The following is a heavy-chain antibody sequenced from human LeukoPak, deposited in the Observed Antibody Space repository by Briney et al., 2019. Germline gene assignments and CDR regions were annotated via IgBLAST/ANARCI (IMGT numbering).Heavy chain of an antibody. Sequence: PGGSLRLSCEASGFTFRSYWMHWVRQAPGKGLVWVSRINGDGSSTSYADSVKGRFTISRDNAKNSLYLHMNSLTVEDTAVYYCSRDPRHNDYWGQGTLVTVSS. J-gene: IGHJ4*02. V-gene: IGHV3-74*01. CDR3: SRDPRHNDY. D-gene: IGHD2-21*01. CDR2: INGDGSST. CDR1: GFTFRSYW.